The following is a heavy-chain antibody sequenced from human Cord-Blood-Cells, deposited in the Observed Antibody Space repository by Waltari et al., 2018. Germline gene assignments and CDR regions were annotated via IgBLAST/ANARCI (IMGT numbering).Heavy chain of an antibody. J-gene: IGHJ3*02. CDR1: GFTFSSYA. CDR3: AKAGWGRGKGGAFDI. CDR2: ISGSGCSN. D-gene: IGHD6-19*01. V-gene: IGHV3-23*04. Sequence: EVQLVESGGGLVQHGGSLRLSCAASGFTFSSYAMSWVRQAPGKGLEWVATISGSGCSNNSPDSVKGRFTTSRDKSKNTLYLQMNSLRAEDTAVYYCAKAGWGRGKGGAFDIWGQGTMVTVSS.